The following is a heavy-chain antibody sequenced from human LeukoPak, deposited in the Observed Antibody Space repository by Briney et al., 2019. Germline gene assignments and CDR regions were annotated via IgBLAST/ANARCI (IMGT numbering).Heavy chain of an antibody. Sequence: GRSLRLSCAASGSTFSSYSMNWVRQAPGKGLEWVSYISSSSSTIYYADSVKGRFTISRDNAKNSLYLQMNSLRAEDTAVYYCARDVPSTYDFWSGYYDYWGQGTLVTVSS. CDR3: ARDVPSTYDFWSGYYDY. J-gene: IGHJ4*02. CDR1: GSTFSSYS. CDR2: ISSSSSTI. V-gene: IGHV3-48*01. D-gene: IGHD3-3*01.